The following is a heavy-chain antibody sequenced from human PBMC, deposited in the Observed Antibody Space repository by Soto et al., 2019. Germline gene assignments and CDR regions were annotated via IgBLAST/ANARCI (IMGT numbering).Heavy chain of an antibody. CDR1: GDSISTGTYY. D-gene: IGHD3-9*01. CDR2: IYYSGIT. Sequence: HLQLQESGPGLVKPSETLSLTCTVSGDSISTGTYYWGWIRQPPGKGLEWIGNIYYSGITYYNPSLKSRVAISVDTSKNQFSLKLSSVSAADTAIYYCARSNTGYYKWFDPWGQGTLVTVS. V-gene: IGHV4-39*01. J-gene: IGHJ5*02. CDR3: ARSNTGYYKWFDP.